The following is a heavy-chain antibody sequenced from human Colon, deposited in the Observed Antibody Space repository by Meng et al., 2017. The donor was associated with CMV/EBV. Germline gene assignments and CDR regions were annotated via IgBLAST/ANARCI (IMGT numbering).Heavy chain of an antibody. CDR1: GYMFTRYN. CDR2: INPKTANP. J-gene: IGHJ4*02. CDR3: ATGSVAADGKDY. D-gene: IGHD6-13*01. Sequence: CKASGYMFTRYNINWVRQAPGQWLEWMGYINPKTANPTYVQSFTGRFVFTLDASVSTAYLQISSLEAEDTAVYYCATGSVAADGKDYWGQGTLVTVSS. V-gene: IGHV7-4-1*02.